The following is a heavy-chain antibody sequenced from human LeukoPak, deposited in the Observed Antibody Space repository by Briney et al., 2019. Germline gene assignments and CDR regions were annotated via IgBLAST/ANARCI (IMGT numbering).Heavy chain of an antibody. CDR2: INHSGST. V-gene: IGHV4-34*01. Sequence: SETLSLTCAVYGGSFSGYYWSWIRQPPEKELEWIGEINHSGSTNYNPSLKSRVTISVDTSKNQFSLNLTSVTAADTAVYYCARAFDSSAYYLTYWGHGNLVTVSS. CDR1: GGSFSGYY. CDR3: ARAFDSSAYYLTY. J-gene: IGHJ4*01. D-gene: IGHD3-22*01.